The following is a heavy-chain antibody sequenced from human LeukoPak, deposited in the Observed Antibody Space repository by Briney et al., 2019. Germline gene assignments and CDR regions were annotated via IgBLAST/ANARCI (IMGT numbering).Heavy chain of an antibody. Sequence: GGSLRLSCAASGFTFSSYWMHWVRQAPGKGLVWVSRINSDGSSTSYADSVKGRFTISRDNAKNTLYLQMNSLRAEDTAVYYCAKGQLGEPRNWFDPWGQGTLVTVSS. CDR1: GFTFSSYW. D-gene: IGHD3-10*01. CDR2: INSDGSST. J-gene: IGHJ5*02. CDR3: AKGQLGEPRNWFDP. V-gene: IGHV3-74*01.